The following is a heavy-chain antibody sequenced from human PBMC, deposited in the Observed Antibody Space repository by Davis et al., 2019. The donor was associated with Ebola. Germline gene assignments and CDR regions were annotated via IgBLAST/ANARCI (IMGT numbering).Heavy chain of an antibody. J-gene: IGHJ6*02. Sequence: PGGSLRLSCAASGFTVSSNYMTWVRQAPGKGLEWVSLLYGGGTTYYADSVKGRFTISRDNAKTSLYLQMNSLRVEDTAVYFCARGGEGSYFPNYYYYGMDVWGQGTTVTVSS. CDR1: GFTVSSNY. V-gene: IGHV3-53*01. D-gene: IGHD1-26*01. CDR3: ARGGEGSYFPNYYYYGMDV. CDR2: LYGGGTT.